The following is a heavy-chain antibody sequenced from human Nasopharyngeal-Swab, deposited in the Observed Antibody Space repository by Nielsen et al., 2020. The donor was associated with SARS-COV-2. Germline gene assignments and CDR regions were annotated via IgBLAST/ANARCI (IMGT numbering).Heavy chain of an antibody. Sequence: GESLKISCAASGFTFSSYAMSWVRQAPGKGLEWVSVIYSGGSSTYYADSVKGRFTISRDNSKNTLYLQMNSLRAEDKAVYYCAKGNYGMDVWGQGTTVTVSS. CDR3: AKGNYGMDV. CDR2: IYSGGSST. J-gene: IGHJ6*02. V-gene: IGHV3-23*03. CDR1: GFTFSSYA.